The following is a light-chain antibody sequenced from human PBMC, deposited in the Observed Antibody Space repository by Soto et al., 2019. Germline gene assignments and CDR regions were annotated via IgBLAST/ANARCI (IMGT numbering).Light chain of an antibody. CDR3: SSYGGSNNHV. CDR1: SSDVGGYNY. J-gene: IGLJ1*01. V-gene: IGLV2-8*01. CDR2: EVN. Sequence: QSELTQPPSASGSPGQSVSISCTGTSSDVGGYNYVSWFQQYPGKAPKLLIHEVNKRPSGVPDRFSGSKSGNTAALTVSGLEAEDEADYYCSSYGGSNNHVFGTGTKVTVL.